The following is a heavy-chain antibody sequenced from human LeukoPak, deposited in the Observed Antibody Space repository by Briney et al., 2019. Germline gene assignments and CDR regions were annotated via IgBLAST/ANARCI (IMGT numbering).Heavy chain of an antibody. Sequence: GGSLRLSCAAPGFTFSSSWMYWVRQAPGKGLVWVSIINSDGSTTNYADSVKGRFTISRDNSKKTLYLQMNSLRAEDTAVYYCARGNSGMDVWGQGTTVTVSS. CDR2: INSDGSTT. J-gene: IGHJ6*02. CDR1: GFTFSSSW. CDR3: ARGNSGMDV. V-gene: IGHV3-74*01.